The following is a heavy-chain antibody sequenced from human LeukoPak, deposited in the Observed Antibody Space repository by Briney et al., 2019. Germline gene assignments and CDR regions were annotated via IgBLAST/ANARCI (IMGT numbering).Heavy chain of an antibody. Sequence: ASVKVSCKASGYTFTSYGISWVRQAPGQGLEWMGWISAYNGNTNYAQKLQGRVTMATDTSTSTAYMELRSLRSDDTAVYYCARSEAVGATTWSAFDIWGQGTMVTVSS. D-gene: IGHD1-26*01. CDR1: GYTFTSYG. CDR3: ARSEAVGATTWSAFDI. V-gene: IGHV1-18*01. J-gene: IGHJ3*02. CDR2: ISAYNGNT.